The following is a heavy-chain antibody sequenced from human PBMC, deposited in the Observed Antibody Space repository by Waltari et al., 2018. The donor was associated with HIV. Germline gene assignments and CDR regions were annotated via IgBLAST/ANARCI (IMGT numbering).Heavy chain of an antibody. CDR1: GGSFSGYD. Sequence: QVQLQQWGAGLLRPSETLYLTCAVYGGSFSGYDWSWSRKSPGKGLEWIGEINHSGSSNYNPSLKSRVTISVDTSKNQFSLRLRSVTAADTAVYYCARDSVPSFDYGDYYYYGMDVWSQGTTVTVSS. CDR2: INHSGSS. D-gene: IGHD4-17*01. V-gene: IGHV4-34*01. CDR3: ARDSVPSFDYGDYYYYGMDV. J-gene: IGHJ6*01.